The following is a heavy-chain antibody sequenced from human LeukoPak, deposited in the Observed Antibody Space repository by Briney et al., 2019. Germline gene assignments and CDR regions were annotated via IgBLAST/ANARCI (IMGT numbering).Heavy chain of an antibody. V-gene: IGHV1-24*01. CDR2: FDPEDGET. CDR3: ATGVLRYFDWLPLPDY. D-gene: IGHD3-9*01. Sequence: ASVNVSCKVSGYTLTELSMHWVRQAPGKGLEWMGGFDPEDGETIYAQKFQGRVTMTEDTSTDTAYMELSSLRSEDTAVYYCATGVLRYFDWLPLPDYWGQGTLVTVSS. CDR1: GYTLTELS. J-gene: IGHJ4*02.